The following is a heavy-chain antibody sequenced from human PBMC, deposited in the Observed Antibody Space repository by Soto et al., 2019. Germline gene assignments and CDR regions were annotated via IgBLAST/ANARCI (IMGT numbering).Heavy chain of an antibody. CDR3: AKELRETGGYYFDC. V-gene: IGHV3-30*18. J-gene: IGHJ4*02. Sequence: QVHLVESGGGVVQPGRSLRLSCAASGFSFSKYSMHWVRQAPGKGLEWVAEMSDDGSKKYYGDSVKGRFTISRDNSKNTLYLLMDSLRPEDTAMYYCAKELRETGGYYFDCWGQGTLVTVSS. D-gene: IGHD3-16*01. CDR2: MSDDGSKK. CDR1: GFSFSKYS.